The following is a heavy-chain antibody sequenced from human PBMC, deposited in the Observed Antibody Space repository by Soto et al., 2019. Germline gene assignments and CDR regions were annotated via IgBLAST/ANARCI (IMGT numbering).Heavy chain of an antibody. V-gene: IGHV1-18*01. CDR3: ARGGGYEYKYRNYYYYGMDV. Sequence: ASVKVSCKASGYTFTSYGISWVRQAPGQGLEWMGWISAYNGNTNYAQKLQGRVTMTTDTSTSTAYMELRSLRSDDTAVYYCARGGGYEYKYRNYYYYGMDVWGQGTTVTVSS. D-gene: IGHD5-12*01. CDR1: GYTFTSYG. CDR2: ISAYNGNT. J-gene: IGHJ6*02.